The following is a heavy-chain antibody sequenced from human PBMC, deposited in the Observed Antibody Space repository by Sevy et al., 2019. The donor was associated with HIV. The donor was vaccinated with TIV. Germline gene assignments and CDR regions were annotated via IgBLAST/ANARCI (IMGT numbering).Heavy chain of an antibody. CDR1: GFSVSDNY. D-gene: IGHD3-22*01. CDR2: IYIGDST. J-gene: IGHJ4*02. V-gene: IGHV3-53*01. Sequence: GGSLRLSCAASGFSVSDNYMSWVRQTPGKRLEWVSVIYIGDSTFYADSVKGRSTISRDNSKNTLFLQMNSLRDEDTAVYYCASGLLRYFFDYWGQGTLVTVSS. CDR3: ASGLLRYFFDY.